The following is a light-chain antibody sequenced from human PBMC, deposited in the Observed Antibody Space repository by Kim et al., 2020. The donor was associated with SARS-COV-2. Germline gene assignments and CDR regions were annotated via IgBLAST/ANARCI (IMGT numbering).Light chain of an antibody. V-gene: IGLV2-14*03. CDR1: SSDGGAHNY. CDR3: SSYTGSVV. Sequence: SPGQSITISCTGTSSDGGAHNYVSWYQHHPGKAPKLMIYDVTRRPSGISNRFSGSKSGNTASLTISGLQAEDEADYYCSSYTGSVVFGGGTKLTVL. J-gene: IGLJ2*01. CDR2: DVT.